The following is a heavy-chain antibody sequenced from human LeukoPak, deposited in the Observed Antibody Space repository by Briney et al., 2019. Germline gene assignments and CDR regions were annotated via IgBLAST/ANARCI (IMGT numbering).Heavy chain of an antibody. CDR3: ARVYGDNWFDP. CDR1: GFTFSSYS. CDR2: ISSSSSTI. J-gene: IGHJ5*02. Sequence: GGSLRLSCSASGFTFSSYSMNWVRQAPGKGLEWVSYISSSSSTIYYADSVKGRFTISRDNAKNSLYLQMNSLRAEDTAVYYCARVYGDNWFDPWGRGTLVTVSS. V-gene: IGHV3-48*01. D-gene: IGHD4-17*01.